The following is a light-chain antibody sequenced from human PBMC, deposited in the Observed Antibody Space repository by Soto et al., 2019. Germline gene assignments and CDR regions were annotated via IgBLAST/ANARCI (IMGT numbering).Light chain of an antibody. CDR3: QQRSNWPSIT. CDR1: QSVSSY. V-gene: IGKV3-11*01. J-gene: IGKJ5*01. Sequence: EIVMTQSPATLSVSPGERATLSCRASQSVSSYLAWYQQKPGQAPSLLIYDASNRATGIPARFSGSGSGTDFTLTISSLEPEDFAVYYCQQRSNWPSITFGQGTRLEIK. CDR2: DAS.